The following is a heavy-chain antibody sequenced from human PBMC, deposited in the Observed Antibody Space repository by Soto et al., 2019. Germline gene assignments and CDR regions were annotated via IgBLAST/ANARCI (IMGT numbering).Heavy chain of an antibody. CDR1: GGSFSTYF. D-gene: IGHD6-13*01. J-gene: IGHJ4*02. CDR3: ARERRVVGGYSSSWYDYFDS. CDR2: VNQSGSA. V-gene: IGHV4-34*02. Sequence: QLQLQQWGAGLLKPSETLSLTCSVYGGSFSTYFWTWRRQPPGKGREWTAEVNQSGSANYNPSLESRVSLSVDTSKKQFSLRLSSVTAADTAVYYCARERRVVGGYSSSWYDYFDSWGQGTLVTVSS.